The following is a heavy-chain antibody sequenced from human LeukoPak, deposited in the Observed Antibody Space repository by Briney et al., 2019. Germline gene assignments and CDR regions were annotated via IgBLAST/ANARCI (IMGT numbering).Heavy chain of an antibody. V-gene: IGHV3-30*19. CDR3: VRDPILGFPDYFDS. CDR2: MSIDGNTK. CDR1: GFTFSSYG. Sequence: GRSPRLSCAASGFTFSSYGMHWVRQTPDKGLECVALMSIDGNTKYYANSVRGRFTVSRDNSKNTVYLQMSSLRVEDTAVYYCVRDPILGFPDYFDSWGQGTLVTVSS. J-gene: IGHJ4*02. D-gene: IGHD3-3*01.